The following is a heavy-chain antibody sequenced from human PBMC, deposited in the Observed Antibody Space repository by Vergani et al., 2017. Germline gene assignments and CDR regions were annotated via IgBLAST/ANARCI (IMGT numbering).Heavy chain of an antibody. Sequence: QVQLVQSGSELKKPGASVTVSCKASGYTFTNYVMTWVRQAPGQGLEWMGWINTYTGNPTYAQGFKGQFVFSLDTSVSTAYLQISSLRAEDTAVYYCARGLRGYIDYWGQGTLVTVSS. V-gene: IGHV7-4-1*02. D-gene: IGHD3-10*01. CDR3: ARGLRGYIDY. CDR2: INTYTGNP. J-gene: IGHJ4*02. CDR1: GYTFTNYV.